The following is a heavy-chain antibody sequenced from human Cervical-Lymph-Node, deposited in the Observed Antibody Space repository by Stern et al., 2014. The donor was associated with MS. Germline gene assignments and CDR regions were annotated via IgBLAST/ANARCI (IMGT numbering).Heavy chain of an antibody. CDR1: GFTFTNYW. D-gene: IGHD1-26*01. Sequence: EVQLVESGGGLVQPGGSLRLSWEGFGFTFTNYWMHWVRQDPGKGLVWVSRIKSDGSSIRYADFVQGRFTISRDNAKNTLYLQMNSLRVEDTAVYYCARDADSGGYSWFDPWGQGTLVTVSS. J-gene: IGHJ5*02. CDR3: ARDADSGGYSWFDP. CDR2: IKSDGSSI. V-gene: IGHV3-74*01.